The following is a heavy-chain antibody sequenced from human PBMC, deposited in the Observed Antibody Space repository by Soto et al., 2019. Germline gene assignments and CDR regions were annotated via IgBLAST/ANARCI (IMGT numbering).Heavy chain of an antibody. CDR2: IYWDDNK. J-gene: IGHJ4*02. D-gene: IGHD2-21*01. Sequence: QITLKESGPTLVKPTQTLTLTCTFSGFSLNTGGEGVGWIRQPPGKALEWLALIYWDDNKRYSPSLKNRLTITKDTSKNQVVLTMTNMDPVDTATYYCAHRRISWQHIVGGYDYWGQGALVTVSS. CDR1: GFSLNTGGEG. V-gene: IGHV2-5*02. CDR3: AHRRISWQHIVGGYDY.